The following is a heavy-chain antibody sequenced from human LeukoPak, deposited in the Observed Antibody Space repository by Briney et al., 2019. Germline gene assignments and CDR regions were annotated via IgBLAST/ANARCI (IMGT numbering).Heavy chain of an antibody. V-gene: IGHV3-7*01. Sequence: GGSLRLSCAASGFTFSGHWMRWVRQAPGKGLEWVANINQGGSDKYYVDSVKGRFTISRDNANNLLYLQMNSLRGEETAVYYCARHGAGVATKIYYFDYWGQGTLVTVSS. D-gene: IGHD3-3*01. CDR1: GFTFSGHW. CDR3: ARHGAGVATKIYYFDY. CDR2: INQGGSDK. J-gene: IGHJ4*02.